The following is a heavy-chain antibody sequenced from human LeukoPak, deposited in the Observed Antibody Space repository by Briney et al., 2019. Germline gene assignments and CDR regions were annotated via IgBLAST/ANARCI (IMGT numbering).Heavy chain of an antibody. D-gene: IGHD3-16*02. CDR1: GFTFSSYA. Sequence: GGSLRPSCAASGFTFSSYAMSWVRQAPGKGLEWVSAISGSGGSTYYADSVKGRFTISRDNSKNTLSLQMNSLRAEDTAVYYCAKDSDPLGELSSLFDYWGQGTLVTVSS. CDR3: AKDSDPLGELSSLFDY. J-gene: IGHJ4*02. CDR2: ISGSGGST. V-gene: IGHV3-23*01.